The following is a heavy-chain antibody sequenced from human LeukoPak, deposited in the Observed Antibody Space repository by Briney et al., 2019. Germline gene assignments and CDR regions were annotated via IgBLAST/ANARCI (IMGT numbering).Heavy chain of an antibody. V-gene: IGHV4-34*01. D-gene: IGHD6-13*01. CDR2: INHSGST. Sequence: SETLSLTCAVYGGSFSGYYWGWIRQPPGKGLEWIGEINHSGSTNYNPSLKSRVTISVDTSKNQFSLKLSSVTAADTAVYYCARATRYSSSWYDYWGQGTLVTVSS. CDR3: ARATRYSSSWYDY. CDR1: GGSFSGYY. J-gene: IGHJ4*02.